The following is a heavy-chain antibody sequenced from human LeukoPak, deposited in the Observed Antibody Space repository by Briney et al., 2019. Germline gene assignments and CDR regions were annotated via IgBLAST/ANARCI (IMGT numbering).Heavy chain of an antibody. Sequence: ASVKVSCKASGYISIGYYMYWVRQAPGQGLEWMGRINPDSGGTEYAQNLQGRITMTRDTSISTAYMELSRLGSDDTAVYYCARGEDCGGGSCVKYWGQGTPVTVSS. D-gene: IGHD2-15*01. J-gene: IGHJ4*02. CDR2: INPDSGGT. CDR3: ARGEDCGGGSCVKY. CDR1: GYISIGYY. V-gene: IGHV1-2*06.